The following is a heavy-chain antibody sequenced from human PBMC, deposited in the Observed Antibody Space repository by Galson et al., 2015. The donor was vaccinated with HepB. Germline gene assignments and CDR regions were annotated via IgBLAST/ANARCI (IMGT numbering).Heavy chain of an antibody. CDR1: GFTFSDYY. J-gene: IGHJ4*02. Sequence: SLRLSCAASGFTFSDYYMSWIRQAPGKGLEWVSYISSSSSYTNYADSVKGRFTISRDNARNSLYLQMNSLRAEDTAVYYCARMHCSSTSCPHYYFDYWGQGTLVTVSS. V-gene: IGHV3-11*06. CDR3: ARMHCSSTSCPHYYFDY. CDR2: ISSSSSYT. D-gene: IGHD2-2*01.